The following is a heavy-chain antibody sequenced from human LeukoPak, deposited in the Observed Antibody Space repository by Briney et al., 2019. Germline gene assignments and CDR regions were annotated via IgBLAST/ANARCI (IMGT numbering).Heavy chain of an antibody. CDR3: AKDSGPGYYGMDV. J-gene: IGHJ6*02. CDR2: ISYDGSNK. D-gene: IGHD6-25*01. Sequence: TGGSLRLSCAASGFTFSSYGMHWVRQAPGKGLEWVAAISYDGSNKYDADSVKGRFTISRDNSKNTLYLQMNSLRAEDTAVYYCAKDSGPGYYGMDVWGQGTTVTVSS. V-gene: IGHV3-30*18. CDR1: GFTFSSYG.